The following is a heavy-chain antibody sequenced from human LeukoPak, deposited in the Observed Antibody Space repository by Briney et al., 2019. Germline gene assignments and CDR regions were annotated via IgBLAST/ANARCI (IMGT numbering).Heavy chain of an antibody. J-gene: IGHJ4*02. CDR2: ISASGGTI. D-gene: IGHD1-26*01. V-gene: IGHV3-23*01. CDR3: AKQHGNFDS. Sequence: GGSLGLSCAASGFIFSSYAMSWVRQAPGKGLEWVSHISASGGTIYYADSVKGRFTISRDNSKNTLYLQMNSLRAEDTALYYCAKQHGNFDSWGQGTLVTVSS. CDR1: GFIFSSYA.